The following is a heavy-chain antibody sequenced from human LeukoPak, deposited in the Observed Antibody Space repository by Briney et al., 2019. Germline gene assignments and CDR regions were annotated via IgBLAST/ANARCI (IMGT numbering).Heavy chain of an antibody. CDR2: IYYSGST. CDR1: GGSISSGDYY. CDR3: ARASVTYYYYYYTDV. J-gene: IGHJ6*03. Sequence: TSETLSLTCTVSGGSISSGDYYWSWIRQPPGKGLEWIGYIYYSGSTYYNPSLKSRVTISVDTSKNQFSLRLSSVTAADTAVYYCARASVTYYYYYYTDVWGKGTTVTVSS. V-gene: IGHV4-30-4*02. D-gene: IGHD4-11*01.